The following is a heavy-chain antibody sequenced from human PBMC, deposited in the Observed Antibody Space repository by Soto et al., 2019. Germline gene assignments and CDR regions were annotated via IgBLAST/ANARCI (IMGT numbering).Heavy chain of an antibody. CDR2: ISGSNIYT. CDR1: GFTFSDYY. J-gene: IGHJ6*02. V-gene: IGHV3-11*06. D-gene: IGHD2-2*01. CDR3: ARDGGEVIPAAIGGGYGMDV. Sequence: QVQLVESGGVLVKPGGSLRLSCAASGFTFSDYYMSWIRQSPGKGLEWISYISGSNIYTNYADSVKGRFTISRDNANNSLYLQMDSLRVEDTAVYYCARDGGEVIPAAIGGGYGMDVWGQGTTVTVSS.